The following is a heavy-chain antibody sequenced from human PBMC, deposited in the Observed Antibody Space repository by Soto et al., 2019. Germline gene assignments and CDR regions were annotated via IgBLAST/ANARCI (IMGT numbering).Heavy chain of an antibody. CDR1: GGSISSGDYY. CDR3: ARGGGSGSQYYFDY. Sequence: PSETLSLTCTVSGGSISSGDYYWSWIRQPPGKGLEWIGYIYYSGSTYYNPSLKSRVTISVDTSKNQFSLKLSSVTAADTAVYYCARGGGSGSQYYFDYWGQGTLVTVSS. D-gene: IGHD3-10*01. J-gene: IGHJ4*02. V-gene: IGHV4-30-4*01. CDR2: IYYSGST.